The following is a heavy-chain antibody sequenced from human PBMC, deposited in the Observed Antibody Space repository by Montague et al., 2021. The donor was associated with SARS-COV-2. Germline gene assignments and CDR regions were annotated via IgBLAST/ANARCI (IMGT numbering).Heavy chain of an antibody. Sequence: SETLSLTCTVSGGSVSTYYWSWLRQPPGKGLEWFGFLYFSGSATTYNPSLKSRVTISIDTSKNQFSPNLSSVTAADTAVYFCARDQGLRGWFDPWGQGTLVAVSS. CDR2: LYFSGSAT. J-gene: IGHJ5*02. CDR3: ARDQGLRGWFDP. CDR1: GGSVSTYY. V-gene: IGHV4-59*02.